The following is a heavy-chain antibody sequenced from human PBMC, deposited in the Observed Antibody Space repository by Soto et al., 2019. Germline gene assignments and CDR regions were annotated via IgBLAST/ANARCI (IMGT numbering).Heavy chain of an antibody. CDR2: IYHSGST. J-gene: IGHJ4*02. Sequence: QVQLQESGPGLVKPSGTLSLTCAVSGGAISSSNWWSWVRQPPGKGLEWIGEIYHSGSTNYNPSLKSRVTISVDKSKSRFSLKLSSVTAADTAVYYCARVRAVATVTTRLDYWGQGTLVTVSS. CDR3: ARVRAVATVTTRLDY. V-gene: IGHV4-4*02. D-gene: IGHD4-17*01. CDR1: GGAISSSNW.